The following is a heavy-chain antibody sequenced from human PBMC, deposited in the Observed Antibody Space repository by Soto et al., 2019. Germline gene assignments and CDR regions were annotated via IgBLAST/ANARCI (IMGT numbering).Heavy chain of an antibody. D-gene: IGHD5-18*01. J-gene: IGHJ4*02. CDR1: GFTFSSYG. Sequence: PGGSLSLSCAASGFTFSSYGMHWVHQAPGKGLEWVAVISYGGSNKYYADSVKGRFTISRDNAKNTLYLQMNSLRAEDTAVYYCASSPRGYSYGYWDEPQPEFDYWGQGTLVTVSS. V-gene: IGHV3-30*03. CDR2: ISYGGSNK. CDR3: ASSPRGYSYGYWDEPQPEFDY.